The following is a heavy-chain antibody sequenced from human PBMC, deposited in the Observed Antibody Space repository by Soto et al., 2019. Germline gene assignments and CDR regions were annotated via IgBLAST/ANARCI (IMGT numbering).Heavy chain of an antibody. J-gene: IGHJ6*02. CDR3: ARDPAAGGLDV. CDR2: IKYDGSDQ. Sequence: GGALRLSCAASGFTFRTYWMNWVRQAPGKGLEWVANIKYDGSDQFYVDPVKGRFTVSRDNAKNSLYLHMDSLRVEDTAVYYCARDPAAGGLDVWGRGTTVTVSS. CDR1: GFTFRTYW. D-gene: IGHD2-2*01. V-gene: IGHV3-7*01.